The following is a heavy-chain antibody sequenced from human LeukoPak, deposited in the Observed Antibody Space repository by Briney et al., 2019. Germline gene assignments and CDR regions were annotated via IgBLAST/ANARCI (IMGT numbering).Heavy chain of an antibody. V-gene: IGHV4-4*08. J-gene: IGHJ4*02. CDR2: IHANGDT. Sequence: PSETLSLTCTVSGVSISSNYWSWIRQPPGKGLEWNGLEWIGYIHANGDTKYNPSLNSRVTISLDSSRSQLSLNLRSLTAADSALYFCAGYDHRNYLAYWGQGILVTFSS. D-gene: IGHD1-14*01. CDR1: GVSISSNY. CDR3: AGYDHRNYLAY.